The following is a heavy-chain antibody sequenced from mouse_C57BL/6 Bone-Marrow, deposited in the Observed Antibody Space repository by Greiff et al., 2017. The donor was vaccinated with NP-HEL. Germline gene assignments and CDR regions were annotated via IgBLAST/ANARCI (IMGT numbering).Heavy chain of an antibody. V-gene: IGHV14-4*01. Sequence: EVQGVESGAELVRPGASVKLSCTASGFNIKDDYMHWVKQRPEQGLEWIGWIDPENGDTEYASKFQGKATITADTSSNTAYLQLSSLTSEDTAVYYCTTYHGGFAYWGQGTLVTVSA. CDR2: IDPENGDT. CDR3: TTYHGGFAY. CDR1: GFNIKDDY. J-gene: IGHJ3*01.